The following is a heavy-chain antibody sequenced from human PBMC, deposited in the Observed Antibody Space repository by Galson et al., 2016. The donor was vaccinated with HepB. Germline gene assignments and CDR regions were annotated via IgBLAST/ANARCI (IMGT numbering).Heavy chain of an antibody. CDR2: ISYDGGDK. D-gene: IGHD2-21*01. CDR1: GFTFSRYG. CDR3: AKLDCGRGCPRDD. V-gene: IGHV3-30*19. J-gene: IGHJ4*02. Sequence: SLRLSCAASGFTFSRYGMHWVRQAPGKGLEWVAVISYDGGDKHYADSVKGRFTVSRDNSKTTLFLQMNSLRVEDTAVYYFAKLDCGRGCPRDDWGQGTLVTVSS.